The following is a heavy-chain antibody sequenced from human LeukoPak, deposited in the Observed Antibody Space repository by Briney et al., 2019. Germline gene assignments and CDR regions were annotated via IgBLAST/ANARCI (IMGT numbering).Heavy chain of an antibody. V-gene: IGHV3-23*01. CDR3: ARPRLPVAGTRWFDP. J-gene: IGHJ5*02. CDR2: IGSGSAGT. Sequence: TGGSLRLSCAGSGFTFSAYAMSWVRQAPGKGLEWVSAIGSGSAGTHYADSVKGRFTIYRDDSKNTLYLRMNSLRAEDTAVYYCARPRLPVAGTRWFDPWGQGTLVTVSS. CDR1: GFTFSAYA. D-gene: IGHD6-13*01.